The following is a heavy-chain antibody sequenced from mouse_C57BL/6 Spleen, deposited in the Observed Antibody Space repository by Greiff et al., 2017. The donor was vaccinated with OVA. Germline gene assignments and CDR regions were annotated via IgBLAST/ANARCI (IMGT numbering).Heavy chain of an antibody. CDR2: IHPNSGST. V-gene: IGHV1-64*01. CDR1: GYTFTSYW. D-gene: IGHD1-1*01. CDR3: ARYYGSSNWYFEV. J-gene: IGHJ1*03. Sequence: QVQLQQPGAELVKPGASVKLSCKASGYTFTSYWMHWVKQRPGQGLEWIGMIHPNSGSTNYNEKFKSKATLTVDKSSSTAYMQLSSLTSEDSAVYYCARYYGSSNWYFEVGGTGTTVTVSS.